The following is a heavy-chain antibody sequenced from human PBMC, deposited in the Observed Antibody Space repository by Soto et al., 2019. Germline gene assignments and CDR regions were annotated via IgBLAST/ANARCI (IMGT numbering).Heavy chain of an antibody. V-gene: IGHV4-39*02. Sequence: SETLSLTCTVSGGSISSDDYSWDWIRQPPGKGLEWIGSIYYSGSTYYNPSLRSRVTISVDTSKNHFSLKLSSVTAADTSVYYCWRRHGYSYGGKIDSWGQGTLVTVSS. CDR1: GGSISSDDYS. CDR3: WRRHGYSYGGKIDS. J-gene: IGHJ4*02. D-gene: IGHD5-18*01. CDR2: IYYSGST.